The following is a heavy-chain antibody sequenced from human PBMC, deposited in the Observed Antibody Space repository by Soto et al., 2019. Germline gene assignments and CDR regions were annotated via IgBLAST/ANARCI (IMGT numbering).Heavy chain of an antibody. V-gene: IGHV3-11*01. J-gene: IGHJ6*03. CDR1: GFPFSNYY. CDR3: AVRLFVGGDPNHNSYYYMDI. Sequence: QVQLVESGGALVKPGGSLRLSCAASGFPFSNYYMSWIRKPPGKGLEWVSFIIGSSSTIYYADSVKGRFTVSRDNAKSPQLQQMSRRSAEDTANYCGAVRLFVGGDPNHNSYYYMDIWGKGTTVTVS. D-gene: IGHD4-17*01. CDR2: IIGSSSTI.